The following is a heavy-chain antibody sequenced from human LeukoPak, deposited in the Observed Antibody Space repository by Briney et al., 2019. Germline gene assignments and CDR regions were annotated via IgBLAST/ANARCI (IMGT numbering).Heavy chain of an antibody. CDR3: IRDLGGRSGH. V-gene: IGHV3-74*01. CDR2: SNEDGSTT. CDR1: GFTFSSNW. Sequence: GGSLRLSCAASGFTFSSNWMHWVRQAPGKGLVWVSRSNEDGSTTNYADSVKGRFTISRDNAKNTLYLQMNSLTAEVTAVYYCIRDLGGRSGHWGQGTLVTVSS. J-gene: IGHJ4*02. D-gene: IGHD1-26*01.